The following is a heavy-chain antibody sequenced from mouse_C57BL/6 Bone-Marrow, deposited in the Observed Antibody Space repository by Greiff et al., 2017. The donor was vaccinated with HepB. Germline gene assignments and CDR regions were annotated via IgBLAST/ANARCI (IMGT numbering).Heavy chain of an antibody. V-gene: IGHV1-62-2*01. J-gene: IGHJ1*03. CDR1: GYTFTEYT. Sequence: VQLQQSGAELVKPGASVKLSCKASGYTFTEYTIHWVKQRSGQGLEWIGWFYPGSGSIKYNEKFKDKATLTADKSSSTAYMELSRLTSEDSAVYFCARHEEGRYYYGSTYSYWYFDVWGTGTTVTVSS. CDR2: FYPGSGSI. D-gene: IGHD1-1*01. CDR3: ARHEEGRYYYGSTYSYWYFDV.